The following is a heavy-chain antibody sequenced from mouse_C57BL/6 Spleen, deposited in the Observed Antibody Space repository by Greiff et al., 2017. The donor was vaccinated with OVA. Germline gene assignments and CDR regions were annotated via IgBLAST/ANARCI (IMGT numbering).Heavy chain of an antibody. J-gene: IGHJ4*01. CDR3: ARVGGTGAMDY. D-gene: IGHD2-14*01. V-gene: IGHV3-6*01. CDR1: GYSITSGYY. CDR2: ISYDGSN. Sequence: DVHLVESGPGLVKPSQSLSLTCSVTGYSITSGYYWNWIRQFPGNKLEWMGFISYDGSNNYNPSLKNRISITRDTSKNQFFLKLNSVTTKDTATYYCARVGGTGAMDYWGKGTSVTVSS.